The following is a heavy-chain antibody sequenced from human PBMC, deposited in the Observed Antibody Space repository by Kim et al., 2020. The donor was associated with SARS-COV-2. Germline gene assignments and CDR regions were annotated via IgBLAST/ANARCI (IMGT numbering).Heavy chain of an antibody. CDR3: AKDIWDYGDLYYFDY. V-gene: IGHV3-30*18. D-gene: IGHD4-17*01. Sequence: GGSLRLSCAASGFTFSNYGMHWVRQAPGKGLEWVAVISYDGSNKYYADSVKGRFTISRDNSKNTVYLQMNSLRPEDTAVYYCAKDIWDYGDLYYFDYWG. CDR1: GFTFSNYG. J-gene: IGHJ4*01. CDR2: ISYDGSNK.